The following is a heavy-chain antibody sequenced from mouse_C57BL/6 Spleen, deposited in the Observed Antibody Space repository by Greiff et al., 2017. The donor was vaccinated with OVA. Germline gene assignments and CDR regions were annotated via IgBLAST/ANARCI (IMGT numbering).Heavy chain of an antibody. Sequence: QVQLQQPGAELVKPGASVKLSCKASGYTFTSYWMQWVKQRPGQGLEWIGEIDPSDSYTNYNQKFKGKATLTVDTSSSTAYMQLSSLTSEDSAVYYCARSNYDYDYFDYWGQGTTLTVSS. CDR2: IDPSDSYT. V-gene: IGHV1-50*01. D-gene: IGHD2-4*01. CDR3: ARSNYDYDYFDY. CDR1: GYTFTSYW. J-gene: IGHJ2*01.